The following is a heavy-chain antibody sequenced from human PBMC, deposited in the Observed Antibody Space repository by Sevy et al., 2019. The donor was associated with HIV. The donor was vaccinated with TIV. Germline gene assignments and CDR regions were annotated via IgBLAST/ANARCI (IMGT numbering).Heavy chain of an antibody. Sequence: GGSLRLSCAASGLTFSNSIIHWVRRAPGKGLEWVSGMSFDGSKYYADSVKIRFTISRDDSRITVYLQMSSLRTEDTAVYYCTTEFTSSGRAGGFDNWAQGTLVTVSS. CDR1: GLTFSNSI. CDR2: MSFDGSK. V-gene: IGHV3-30*04. J-gene: IGHJ4*02. CDR3: TTEFTSSGRAGGFDN. D-gene: IGHD3-22*01.